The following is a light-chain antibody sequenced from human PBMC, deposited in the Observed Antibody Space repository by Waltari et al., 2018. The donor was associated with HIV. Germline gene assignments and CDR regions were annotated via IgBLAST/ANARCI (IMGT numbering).Light chain of an antibody. Sequence: QSALTQPASVSGSPGQSITISCTGTSSDVGGYNYVSWYQQPPGKAPKLMIYAVSNRPSGVSNRFSGAKSGNTASLTISGLQAEDEADYYCSSYTSSRSYVFGTGTRVTV. CDR1: SSDVGGYNY. CDR3: SSYTSSRSYV. V-gene: IGLV2-14*03. J-gene: IGLJ1*01. CDR2: AVS.